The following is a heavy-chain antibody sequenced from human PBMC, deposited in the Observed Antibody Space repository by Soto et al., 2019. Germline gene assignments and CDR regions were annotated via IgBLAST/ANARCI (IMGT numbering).Heavy chain of an antibody. Sequence: QLQLQESGPGLVKPSETLSLTCTVSGGSISSSSYYWGWIRQPPGKGLEWIGSIYYSGSTYYNPSLKSRVPVSVDTSKTQCSLTLSSVTAADSAVYSWARNPGIAAGFDYWGQGTLVTVSS. D-gene: IGHD6-13*01. CDR2: IYYSGST. CDR1: GGSISSSSYY. CDR3: ARNPGIAAGFDY. V-gene: IGHV4-39*01. J-gene: IGHJ4*02.